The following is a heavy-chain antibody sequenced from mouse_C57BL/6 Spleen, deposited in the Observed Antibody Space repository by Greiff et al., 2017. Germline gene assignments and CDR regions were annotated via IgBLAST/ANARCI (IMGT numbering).Heavy chain of an antibody. D-gene: IGHD2-1*01. CDR1: GYTFTSYG. CDR3: ARKGIYYGNYFDY. J-gene: IGHJ2*01. V-gene: IGHV1-81*01. Sequence: VQLQQSGAELARPGASVKLSCKASGYTFTSYGISWVKQRTGQGLEWIGELYPRSGNTYYNEKFKGKATLTADKSSSTAYMELRSLTSEDSAGYFCARKGIYYGNYFDYWGQGTTLTVSS. CDR2: LYPRSGNT.